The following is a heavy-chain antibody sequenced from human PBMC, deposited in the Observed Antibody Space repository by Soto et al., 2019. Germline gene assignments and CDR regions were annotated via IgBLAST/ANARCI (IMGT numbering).Heavy chain of an antibody. CDR3: ASRGEAENCSGGSCYPGWFDP. D-gene: IGHD2-15*01. J-gene: IGHJ5*02. Sequence: SETLSLTCTVSGGSISSSSYYWGWIRQPPGKGLEWIGSIYYSGSTYYNPSLKSRVTISVDTSKNQFSLKLSSVTAADTAVYYCASRGEAENCSGGSCYPGWFDPWGQGTLVTVSS. V-gene: IGHV4-39*01. CDR2: IYYSGST. CDR1: GGSISSSSYY.